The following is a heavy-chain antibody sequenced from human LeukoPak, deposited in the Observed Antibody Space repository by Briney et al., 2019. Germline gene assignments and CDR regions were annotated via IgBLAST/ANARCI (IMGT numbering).Heavy chain of an antibody. CDR3: ARAPDKYYYDSSGYYHGGY. Sequence: SEKVSCKASGGTFSSYAISWVRQAPGQGLEWMGGIIPIFGTANYAQKFQGRVTITTDESTSTAYMELSSLRSEDTAVYYCARAPDKYYYDSSGYYHGGYWGQGTLVTVSS. CDR1: GGTFSSYA. D-gene: IGHD3-22*01. J-gene: IGHJ4*02. CDR2: IIPIFGTA. V-gene: IGHV1-69*05.